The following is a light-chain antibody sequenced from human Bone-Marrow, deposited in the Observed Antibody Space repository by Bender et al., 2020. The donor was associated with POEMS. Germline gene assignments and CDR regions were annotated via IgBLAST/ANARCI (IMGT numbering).Light chain of an antibody. J-gene: IGLJ3*02. CDR1: RLGDKF. V-gene: IGLV3-1*01. CDR3: QAWDSTSGGV. CDR2: QDV. Sequence: SYELTQPPSVSVSPGQAATITCSGDRLGDKFVSWYQQKPGQSPVALIYQDVKRPSGVPERFSGSNSGSTATLTISGTQAMDEADYYCQAWDSTSGGVFGGGTKLTVL.